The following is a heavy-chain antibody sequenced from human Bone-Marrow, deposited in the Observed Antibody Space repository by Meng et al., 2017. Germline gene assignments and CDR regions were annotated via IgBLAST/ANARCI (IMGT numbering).Heavy chain of an antibody. CDR1: GFTFSSYW. D-gene: IGHD3-22*01. CDR2: IKQDGSEK. V-gene: IGHV3-7*01. Sequence: GESLKISCAASGFTFSSYWMSWVRQAPGKGLEWVANIKQDGSEKYYVDSVKGRFTISRDNAKNSLYLQMNSLRAEDTAVYYCARDRRPGYYDSSGYYFLALYYYYGMDVWGQGTTVTVSS. J-gene: IGHJ6*02. CDR3: ARDRRPGYYDSSGYYFLALYYYYGMDV.